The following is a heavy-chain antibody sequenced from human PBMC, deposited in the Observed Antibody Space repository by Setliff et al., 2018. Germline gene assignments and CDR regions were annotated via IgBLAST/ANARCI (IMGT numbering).Heavy chain of an antibody. CDR3: RVWVDMIEVDS. CDR2: INHSGTP. J-gene: IGHJ4*02. V-gene: IGHV4-34*01. Sequence: SETLSLTCAVYGASFSGTYCSWIRQSPGKGLEWIGEINHTGSPNWIGEINHSGTPNYNPSLKSRVTMSVDTSKNQFSLKLTSVTAADTAVYYCRVWVDMIEVDSWAQGTLVTVSS. D-gene: IGHD3-22*01. CDR1: GASFSGTY.